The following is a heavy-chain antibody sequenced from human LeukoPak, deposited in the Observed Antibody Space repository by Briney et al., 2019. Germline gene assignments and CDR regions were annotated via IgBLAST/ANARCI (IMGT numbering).Heavy chain of an antibody. CDR2: MNPNSGNT. Sequence: GASVKVSCKASGYTFTSYDINWVRQATGQGLEWMGWMNPNSGNTGYAQKFQGRVTITRDTSISTAYMELSRLRSDDTAVYYCARVSGAGYDHYTFDYWGQGTLVTVSS. D-gene: IGHD5-12*01. J-gene: IGHJ4*02. V-gene: IGHV1-8*03. CDR3: ARVSGAGYDHYTFDY. CDR1: GYTFTSYD.